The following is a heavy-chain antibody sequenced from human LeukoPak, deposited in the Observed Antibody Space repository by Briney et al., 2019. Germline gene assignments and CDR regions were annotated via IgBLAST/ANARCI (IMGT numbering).Heavy chain of an antibody. CDR3: ARGGVLGYCSSTSCRNWFDP. D-gene: IGHD2-2*01. V-gene: IGHV1-2*02. Sequence: ASVTVSCTASGYTFTGYYIHWVRQAPGQGLEWMGWINPNSGGTNYAQKFQGRVTMTRDTSISTVYMELSRLRSDHAAVYYCARGGVLGYCSSTSCRNWFDPWGQGTLVTVSS. CDR2: INPNSGGT. J-gene: IGHJ5*02. CDR1: GYTFTGYY.